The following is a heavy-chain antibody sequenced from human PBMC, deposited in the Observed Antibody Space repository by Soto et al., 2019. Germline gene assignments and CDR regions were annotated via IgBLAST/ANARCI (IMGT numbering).Heavy chain of an antibody. CDR2: ISAYNGNT. CDR3: ARDVGITMVRGVEFDY. J-gene: IGHJ4*02. D-gene: IGHD3-10*01. CDR1: GYTFTIYG. Sequence: XSVKVSYKASGYTFTIYGISLVRQPPGQGLEWMGWISAYNGNTNYAQKLQGRVTMTTDTSTSTAYMELRSLRSEDTAVYYCARDVGITMVRGVEFDYWGQGTLVTVSS. V-gene: IGHV1-18*01.